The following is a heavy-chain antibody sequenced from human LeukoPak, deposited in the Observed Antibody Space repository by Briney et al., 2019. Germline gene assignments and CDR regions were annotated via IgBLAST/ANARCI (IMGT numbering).Heavy chain of an antibody. Sequence: GASVKVSCKASGYTFTSYYMHWVRQAPGQGLEWMGIINPSGGSTSYAQKFQGRVTMTRDTSTSTVYMELSSLRSEDTAVYYCARGPTAYCGSATCSPYFDYWGQGTLVTVSS. J-gene: IGHJ4*02. D-gene: IGHD2-2*01. CDR1: GYTFTSYY. CDR3: ARGPTAYCGSATCSPYFDY. V-gene: IGHV1-46*01. CDR2: INPSGGST.